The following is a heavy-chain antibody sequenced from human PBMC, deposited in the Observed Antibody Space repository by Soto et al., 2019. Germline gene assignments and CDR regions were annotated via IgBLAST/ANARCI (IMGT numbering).Heavy chain of an antibody. CDR3: ASGLGENPVYFVFDI. CDR1: GYTFTSYG. J-gene: IGHJ3*02. Sequence: ASVKVSCKASGYTFTSYGISWVRQAPGQGLEWMGWISAYNGNTNYAQKLQGRVTMTTDTSTSTAYMELRSLRSDDTAVYYCASGLGENPVYFVFDIWGQGTMFTVSS. V-gene: IGHV1-18*01. CDR2: ISAYNGNT. D-gene: IGHD3-16*01.